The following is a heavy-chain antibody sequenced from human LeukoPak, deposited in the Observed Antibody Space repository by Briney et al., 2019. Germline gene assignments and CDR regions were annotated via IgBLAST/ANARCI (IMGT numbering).Heavy chain of an antibody. CDR1: GFTVSSNY. D-gene: IGHD2/OR15-2a*01. CDR2: IYSGGST. V-gene: IGHV3-53*04. CDR3: ARDLLPYSTDAFDI. J-gene: IGHJ3*02. Sequence: PGGSLRLSCAASGFTVSSNYMSWVRQAPGKGLEWVSVIYSGGSTYYADSVKGRFTISRHNSKNTLYLQMNSLRAEDTAVYYCARDLLPYSTDAFDIWGQGTMVTVSS.